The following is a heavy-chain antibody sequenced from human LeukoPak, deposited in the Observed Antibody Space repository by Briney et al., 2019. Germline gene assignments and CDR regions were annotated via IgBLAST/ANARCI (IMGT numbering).Heavy chain of an antibody. Sequence: SETLSLTCALYGGSFSGYFWSRLRQPPGKRVECSGEINLSGSTNFNPSLKSRVTISVDTSKNQFSLKLSSVTAADTAVYYCARVGATRGYSSSWYGNWFDPWGQGTPVTVSS. CDR1: GGSFSGYF. D-gene: IGHD6-13*01. V-gene: IGHV4-34*01. CDR3: ARVGATRGYSSSWYGNWFDP. J-gene: IGHJ5*02. CDR2: INLSGST.